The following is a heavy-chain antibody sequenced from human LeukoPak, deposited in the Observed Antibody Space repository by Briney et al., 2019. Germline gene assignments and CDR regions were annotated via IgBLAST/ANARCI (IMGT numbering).Heavy chain of an antibody. CDR2: INPNSGGT. CDR1: GYTFTGYY. CDR3: ARTGSGSPRWAFDS. D-gene: IGHD1-26*01. V-gene: IGHV1-2*02. Sequence: ASVKVSCKASGYTFTGYYMHWVRQAPGQGLEWMGWINPNSGGTNYAQKFQGRVTMTRDTSISTAYMELSRLRSDDTAMYYCARTGSGSPRWAFDSWGQGTLVTVSS. J-gene: IGHJ4*02.